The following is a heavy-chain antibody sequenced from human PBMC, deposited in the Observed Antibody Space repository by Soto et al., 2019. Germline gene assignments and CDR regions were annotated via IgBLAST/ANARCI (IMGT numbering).Heavy chain of an antibody. D-gene: IGHD6-6*01. CDR1: GGSISSSIYY. CDR2: IDYSGTT. Sequence: QLQLQESGPGLVKPSETLSLTCTVSGGSISSSIYYWGWIRQPPGRGLEWIGIIDYSGTTYYNPSRKSRLTMSVDTSKNHFSLNLSSVTAADTAVYYCARRTGSSTYYFDYWGQGALVTVSS. J-gene: IGHJ4*02. V-gene: IGHV4-39*02. CDR3: ARRTGSSTYYFDY.